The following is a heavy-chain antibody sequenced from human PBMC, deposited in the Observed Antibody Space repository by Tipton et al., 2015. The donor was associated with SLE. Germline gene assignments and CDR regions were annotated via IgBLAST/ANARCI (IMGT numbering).Heavy chain of an antibody. CDR2: INSDGRST. V-gene: IGHV3-74*01. J-gene: IGHJ6*03. D-gene: IGHD3-9*01. CDR3: ARIEGSLKYYYYYYMDV. CDR1: GFTFSSYW. Sequence: SLRLSCAASGFTFSSYWVHWVRQVPGKGLVWVSRINSDGRSTRYADSVKGRFTISRDNAKNMLYLQMSSLRAEGTAVYFCARIEGSLKYYYYYYMDVWGKGTTVTVSS.